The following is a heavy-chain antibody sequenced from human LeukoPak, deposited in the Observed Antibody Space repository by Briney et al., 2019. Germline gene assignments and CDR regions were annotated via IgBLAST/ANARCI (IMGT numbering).Heavy chain of an antibody. CDR2: FDRENGEE. CDR3: VIAKQELVH. CDR1: GYTLTKLS. J-gene: IGHJ4*02. Sequence: ASVKVSCKVSGYTLTKLSMHWVRQAPGKGLQWMGGFDRENGEEIYAQKFQGRVTMNEDTSTDTAYMELSSLRSEDTAVYYCVIAKQELVHWGQGTLVTVSS. V-gene: IGHV1-24*01. D-gene: IGHD6-13*01.